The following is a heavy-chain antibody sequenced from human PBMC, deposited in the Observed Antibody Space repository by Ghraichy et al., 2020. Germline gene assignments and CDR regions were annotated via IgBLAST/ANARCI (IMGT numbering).Heavy chain of an antibody. D-gene: IGHD2-21*01. J-gene: IGHJ5*02. Sequence: SETLSLTCAVSGGSISSGGYSWSWIRQPPGKGLEWIGYIYHSGSTYYNPSLKSRVTISVDRSKNQFSLKLSSVTAADTAVYYCARVVVTRGIVETYNWFDPWGQGTLVTVSS. CDR2: IYHSGST. CDR1: GGSISSGGYS. V-gene: IGHV4-30-2*01. CDR3: ARVVVTRGIVETYNWFDP.